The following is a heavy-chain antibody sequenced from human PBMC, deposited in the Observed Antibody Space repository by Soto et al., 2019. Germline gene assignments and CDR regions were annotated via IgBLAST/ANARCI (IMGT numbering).Heavy chain of an antibody. Sequence: GGSLRLSCAASGFTFAHYAMHWVRHSPGKGLEWVAFMSHDENRKLYSDSVKGRFTISRDNSKNTLYLQMNSLRAEDTAVYYCAKKDPSTSGAFDIWGQGTMVTVSS. CDR1: GFTFAHYA. J-gene: IGHJ3*02. V-gene: IGHV3-30*18. CDR3: AKKDPSTSGAFDI. D-gene: IGHD2-2*01. CDR2: MSHDENRK.